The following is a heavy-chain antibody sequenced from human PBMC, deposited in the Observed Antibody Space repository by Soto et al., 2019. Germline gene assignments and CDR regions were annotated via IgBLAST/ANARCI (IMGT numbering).Heavy chain of an antibody. CDR1: GYSFTSYG. Sequence: QVQLVQSGAEVKKPGASVKVSCKASGYSFTSYGISWVRQAPGQGLEWMGWISAYNGNTNYAQKLQGRVTMTTETYKSPAYMELRSLRSDDTAVYYCARRAQLGDMDYWGQGTLVTVSS. V-gene: IGHV1-18*01. J-gene: IGHJ4*02. CDR3: ARRAQLGDMDY. CDR2: ISAYNGNT. D-gene: IGHD3-10*01.